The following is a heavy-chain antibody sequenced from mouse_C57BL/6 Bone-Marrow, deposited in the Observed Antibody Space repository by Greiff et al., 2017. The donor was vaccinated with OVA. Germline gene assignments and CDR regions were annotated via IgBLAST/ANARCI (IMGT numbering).Heavy chain of an antibody. J-gene: IGHJ1*03. V-gene: IGHV5-4*01. CDR3: ARDLGPYWYFDV. CDR2: ISDGGSYT. CDR1: GFTFSSYA. Sequence: EVMLVESGGGLVKPGGSLKLSCAASGFTFSSYAMSWVRQTPEKRLEWVATISDGGSYTYYPDNVKGRFTISRDNAKNNLYLQMSHLKSEDTAMYYCARDLGPYWYFDVWGTGTTVTVSS.